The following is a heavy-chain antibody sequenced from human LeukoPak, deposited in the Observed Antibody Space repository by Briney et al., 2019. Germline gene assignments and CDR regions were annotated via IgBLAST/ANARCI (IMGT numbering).Heavy chain of an antibody. CDR2: ISDTGRT. V-gene: IGHV4-4*07. Sequence: PSETLSLTCTVSTGSINTYFWTWVRQPARKGLEWIGRISDTGRTFYNPSLESRVTISLDTSNNQFFLKVASVTAADTAVYCCARGSELTKTSGHYSFDYWGQGTLVSVSS. J-gene: IGHJ4*02. D-gene: IGHD4-11*01. CDR1: TGSINTYF. CDR3: ARGSELTKTSGHYSFDY.